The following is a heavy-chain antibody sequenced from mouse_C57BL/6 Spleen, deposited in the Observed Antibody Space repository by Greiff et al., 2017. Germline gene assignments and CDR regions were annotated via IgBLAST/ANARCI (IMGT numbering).Heavy chain of an antibody. J-gene: IGHJ2*01. D-gene: IGHD2-14*01. CDR2: IYPRSGNT. V-gene: IGHV1-81*01. Sequence: QVQLQQSGAELARPGASVTLSCKASGYTFTSYGISWVKQRTGQGLEWIGEIYPRSGNTYYNEKFKGKATLNADKSSSTAYMELRSLTSDDSAIYYCAREGGGNYRFYLDYWGQGTTLTVSS. CDR1: GYTFTSYG. CDR3: AREGGGNYRFYLDY.